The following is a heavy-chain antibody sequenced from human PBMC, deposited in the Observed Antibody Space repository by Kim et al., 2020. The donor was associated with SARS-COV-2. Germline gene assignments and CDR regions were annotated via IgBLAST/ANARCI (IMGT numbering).Heavy chain of an antibody. V-gene: IGHV1-18*04. J-gene: IGHJ4*02. CDR1: GYTFTSYG. CDR2: ISAYNGNT. D-gene: IGHD3-10*01. CDR3: ARDVNTMVRGVFGFDY. Sequence: ASVKVSCKASGYTFTSYGISWVRQAPGQGLEWMGWISAYNGNTNYAQKLQGRVTMTTDTSTSTAYMELRSLRSDDTAVYYCARDVNTMVRGVFGFDYWGQGTLVTVSS.